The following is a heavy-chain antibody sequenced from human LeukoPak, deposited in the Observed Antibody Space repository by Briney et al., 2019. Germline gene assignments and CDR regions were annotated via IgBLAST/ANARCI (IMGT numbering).Heavy chain of an antibody. J-gene: IGHJ6*03. CDR3: SRDRSKSVSRWDSYYYYMDV. Sequence: GGSLRLSCTASGLIFGDNAVSWVRQAPGKGLEWVGVIRSKAYGGTTEYAASVKGRFTISRDDSKSIAYLQMNSLKSEDTAVYYCSRDRSKSVSRWDSYYYYMDVWGKGTTVTVSS. D-gene: IGHD3-16*01. V-gene: IGHV3-49*04. CDR1: GLIFGDNA. CDR2: IRSKAYGGTT.